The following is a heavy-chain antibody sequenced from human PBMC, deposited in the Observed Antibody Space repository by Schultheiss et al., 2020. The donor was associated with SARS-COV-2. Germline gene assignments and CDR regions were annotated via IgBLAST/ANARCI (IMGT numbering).Heavy chain of an antibody. CDR1: GYPFTRYY. J-gene: IGHJ4*02. CDR2: ISAYNGNT. D-gene: IGHD6-19*01. CDR3: AREGAGFYFDY. Sequence: ASVKVSCKTGGYPFTRYYIHWLRQAPGQGLEWMGWISAYNGNTNYAQKFQGRITMTTDTSTSTAYMELRSLRSDDTAAYYCAREGAGFYFDYWGQGTLVTVSS. V-gene: IGHV1-18*04.